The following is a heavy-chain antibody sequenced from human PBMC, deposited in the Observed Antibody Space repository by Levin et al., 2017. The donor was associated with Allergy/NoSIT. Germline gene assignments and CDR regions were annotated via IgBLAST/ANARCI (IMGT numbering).Heavy chain of an antibody. Sequence: GESLKISCAASGFTFSSYAMSWLRQAPGKGLEWVSAISGSGGSTYYADSVKGRFTISRDNSKNTLYLQMNSLRAEDTAVYYCAKDRRAHSSSPNWFDPWGQGTLVTVSS. J-gene: IGHJ5*02. CDR2: ISGSGGST. CDR1: GFTFSSYA. V-gene: IGHV3-23*01. CDR3: AKDRRAHSSSPNWFDP. D-gene: IGHD6-13*01.